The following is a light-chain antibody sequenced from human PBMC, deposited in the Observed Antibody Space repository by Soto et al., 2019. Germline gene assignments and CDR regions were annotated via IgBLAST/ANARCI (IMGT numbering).Light chain of an antibody. V-gene: IGKV1-27*01. Sequence: DIQMTQSPSSLSASVGDRVTITCRASQDISNYLAWYQQKPGKVPKLLIYAASTLQSGVPSRFSGSGSGTDFTLTISSLLPEDVATYYCHKYNSAPRTFGQGTKVEIK. CDR1: QDISNY. CDR2: AAS. CDR3: HKYNSAPRT. J-gene: IGKJ1*01.